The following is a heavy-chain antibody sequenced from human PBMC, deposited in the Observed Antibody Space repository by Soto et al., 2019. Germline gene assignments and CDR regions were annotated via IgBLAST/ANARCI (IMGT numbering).Heavy chain of an antibody. CDR2: ISYDGSNK. V-gene: IGHV3-30-3*01. D-gene: IGHD5-12*01. CDR1: GFTFSSYA. Sequence: GGSLRLSCAASGFTFSSYAMHWVRQAPGKGLEWVAVISYDGSNKYYADSVKGRFTISRDNSKNTLYLQMNSLRAEDTAVYYCARDKSGYSGYDYNPYYDYWGQGTLVTVSS. J-gene: IGHJ4*02. CDR3: ARDKSGYSGYDYNPYYDY.